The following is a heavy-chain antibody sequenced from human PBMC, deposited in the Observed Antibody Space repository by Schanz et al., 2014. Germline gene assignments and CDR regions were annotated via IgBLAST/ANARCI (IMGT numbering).Heavy chain of an antibody. CDR1: GFNFSDYY. D-gene: IGHD7-27*01. CDR3: ARENLNWEAFDI. V-gene: IGHV3-11*01. CDR2: ISSSGRTR. J-gene: IGHJ3*02. Sequence: QVQLVESGGGLVKPGGSLRLSCAASGFNFSDYYMSWIRQAPGKGLEWVSYISSSGRTRYYADSVKGRFTISRDNAKNSLYLEMTSLRGEDTAVYYCARENLNWEAFDIWGQGTVVTVSS.